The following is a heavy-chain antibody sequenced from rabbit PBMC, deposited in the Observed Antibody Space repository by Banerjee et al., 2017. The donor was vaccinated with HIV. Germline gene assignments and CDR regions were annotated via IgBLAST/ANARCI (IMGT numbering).Heavy chain of an antibody. CDR1: GFDFSSSYY. CDR3: ASGYSDVYFSL. D-gene: IGHD1-1*01. V-gene: IGHV1S45*01. J-gene: IGHJ4*01. CDR2: IYSDSSGST. Sequence: QEQLVESGGGLVQPEGSLTLTCKASGFDFSSSYYMCWVRQAPGKGLEWIACIYSDSSGSTYYASWAKGRFTITKTSSTTVTLQMTSLTAADTATHFCASGYSDVYFSLWGPGTLVTVS.